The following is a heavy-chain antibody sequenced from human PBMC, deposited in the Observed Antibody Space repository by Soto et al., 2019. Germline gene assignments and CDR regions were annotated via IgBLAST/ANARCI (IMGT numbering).Heavy chain of an antibody. V-gene: IGHV1-69*01. CDR3: ARAGVYSSSSDYYYGMDV. CDR1: GGTFSSYA. Sequence: QVQLVQSGAEVKKPGSSVKVSCKASGGTFSSYAISWARQAPGQGLEWMGGIIPIFGTANYAQKFQGRVTITADESTSTAYMDLSSLRSKDTAVYYCARAGVYSSSSDYYYGMDVWGQGTTVTVSS. D-gene: IGHD6-6*01. CDR2: IIPIFGTA. J-gene: IGHJ6*02.